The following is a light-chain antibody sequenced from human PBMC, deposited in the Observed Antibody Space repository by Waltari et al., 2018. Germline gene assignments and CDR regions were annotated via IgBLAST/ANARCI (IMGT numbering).Light chain of an antibody. CDR3: QHYGDSTGT. Sequence: EIILTQSPGTLSLSPGEGATLSCRASHTISMTYLAWYQQKPGQAPRLLMYDVFQRATGIPDRFSGSGSATDFTLTINRLEPEDFAVDYCQHYGDSTGTFGQGTKLAIK. CDR1: HTISMTY. J-gene: IGKJ2*02. V-gene: IGKV3-20*01. CDR2: DVF.